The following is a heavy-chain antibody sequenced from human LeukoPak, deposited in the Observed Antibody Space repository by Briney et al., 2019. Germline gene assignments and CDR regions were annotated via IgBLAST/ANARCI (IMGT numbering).Heavy chain of an antibody. D-gene: IGHD1-26*01. CDR3: AKDRFSGSYSAAFDI. CDR1: GFTFSSYG. V-gene: IGHV3-30*18. J-gene: IGHJ3*02. Sequence: GGSLRLSCAASGFTFSSYGMHWVRQAPGKGLEWVAVISYDGSNKYYADSVKGRFTISRDNSKNTLYLQMNSLRAEDTAVYYCAKDRFSGSYSAAFDIWGQGTMVTVSS. CDR2: ISYDGSNK.